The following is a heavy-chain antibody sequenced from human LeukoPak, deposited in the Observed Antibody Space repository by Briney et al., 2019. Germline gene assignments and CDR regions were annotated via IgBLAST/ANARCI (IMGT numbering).Heavy chain of an antibody. CDR3: AKDLLGYCSSTSCSYFDY. CDR1: GFTFSSYG. V-gene: IGHV3-30*02. CDR2: IRYDGSNK. J-gene: IGHJ4*02. Sequence: PVGSLRLSCAASGFTFSSYGMHWVRQAPGKGLEWVAFIRYDGSNKYYADSVKGRFTISRDNSKNTLYLQMNSLRAEDTAVYYCAKDLLGYCSSTSCSYFDYWGQGTLVTVSS. D-gene: IGHD2-2*01.